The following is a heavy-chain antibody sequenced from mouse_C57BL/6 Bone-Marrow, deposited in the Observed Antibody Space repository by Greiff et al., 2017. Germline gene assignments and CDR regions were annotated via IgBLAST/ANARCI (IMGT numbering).Heavy chain of an antibody. Sequence: QVQLQQPGAELVKPGASVKMSCKASGYTFTSYWITWVKQRPGQGLEWIGDIFPGSGSTNYNEKFKSKATLTAVTSSSTAYMQLSSLTSEDSAVYSCAKINYPYWWFAVWGTGTTVTVSS. V-gene: IGHV1-55*01. J-gene: IGHJ1*03. CDR2: IFPGSGST. CDR3: AKINYPYWWFAV. CDR1: GYTFTSYW. D-gene: IGHD1-1*01.